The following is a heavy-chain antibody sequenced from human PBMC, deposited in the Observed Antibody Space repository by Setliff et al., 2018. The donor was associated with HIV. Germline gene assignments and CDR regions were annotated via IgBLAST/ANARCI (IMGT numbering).Heavy chain of an antibody. CDR1: GFTFSTYA. CDR2: LSGAGGST. V-gene: IGHV3-23*01. D-gene: IGHD2-2*01. CDR3: AREVDPLVILGGLDV. J-gene: IGHJ6*02. Sequence: PGGSLRLSCAASGFTFSTYAMSWVRQAPGKGLEWVSALSGAGGSTYYADSVKGRFTISRDNYKNTLYLQMNSLRAEDTAVYYCAREVDPLVILGGLDVWGQGTAVTVSS.